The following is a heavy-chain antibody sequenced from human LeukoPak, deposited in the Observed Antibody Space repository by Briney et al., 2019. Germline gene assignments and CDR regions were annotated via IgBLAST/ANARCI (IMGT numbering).Heavy chain of an antibody. CDR2: INPTSGGT. Sequence: ASVKVSCKAAGYTFTDYYIHWVRQAHGQGLEWVGWINPTSGGTNYAQKFQGRVTMTRDTSITTAYMELSSLRSDDTAVYFCARDLAYGDPPSGFDPWGQGTLVTVSS. CDR3: ARDLAYGDPPSGFDP. J-gene: IGHJ5*02. V-gene: IGHV1-2*02. CDR1: GYTFTDYY. D-gene: IGHD4-17*01.